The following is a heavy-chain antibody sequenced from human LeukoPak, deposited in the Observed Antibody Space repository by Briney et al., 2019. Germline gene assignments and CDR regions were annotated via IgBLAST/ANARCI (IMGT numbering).Heavy chain of an antibody. J-gene: IGHJ4*02. V-gene: IGHV1-24*01. Sequence: ASVKVSCKVSGYTLTELSMHWVRQAPGKGLEWMGGFDPEDGETIYAQKFQGRVTMTEDTSTDTAYMELSSLRSEGTAVYYCATQLHSSGYQADFDYWGQGTLVTVSS. CDR1: GYTLTELS. CDR3: ATQLHSSGYQADFDY. CDR2: FDPEDGET. D-gene: IGHD3-22*01.